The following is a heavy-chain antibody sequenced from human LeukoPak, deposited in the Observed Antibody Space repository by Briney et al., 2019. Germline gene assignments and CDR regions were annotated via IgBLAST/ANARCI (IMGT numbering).Heavy chain of an antibody. CDR1: GFTFSNYW. CDR2: IKQDGSQK. CDR3: ARASDPWLQLT. Sequence: GGSLRLSCAASGFTFSNYWMIWVRQAPGRGLERVGNIKQDGSQKRYADSVRDRFTISRDNAQTSLYLQMNSLRAEDTAVYYCARASDPWLQLTWGQGTLVTVSA. J-gene: IGHJ5*02. V-gene: IGHV3-7*05. D-gene: IGHD5-24*01.